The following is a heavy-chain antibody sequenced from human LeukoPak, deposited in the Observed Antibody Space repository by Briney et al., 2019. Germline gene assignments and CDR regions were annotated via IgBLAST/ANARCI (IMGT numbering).Heavy chain of an antibody. CDR2: INSDGSST. CDR3: ARAPHNRRPNDASDI. Sequence: GGSRRLSCAASGFTFSSYWIHWVRQAPGKGLVWVSRINSDGSSTSYADSVKGRFTISRDNAKNTLYLQMNSLRAEDTAVYYCARAPHNRRPNDASDIWGQGTMVTVSS. D-gene: IGHD1-14*01. CDR1: GFTFSSYW. V-gene: IGHV3-74*01. J-gene: IGHJ3*02.